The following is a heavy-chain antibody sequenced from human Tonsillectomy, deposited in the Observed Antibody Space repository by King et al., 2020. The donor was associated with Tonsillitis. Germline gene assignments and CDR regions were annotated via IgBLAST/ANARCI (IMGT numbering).Heavy chain of an antibody. D-gene: IGHD3-22*01. CDR2: IYYSGST. CDR1: GGSITTSSYY. CDR3: ARHSGYYDSSGYSYDH. J-gene: IGHJ4*02. V-gene: IGHV4-39*01. Sequence: QLQESGPGLVKPSETLSLTCTVSGGSITTSSYYWGWIRQPPGKGLEWIGSIYYSGSTYYNPSLRSRGTISVETSKNQFSLKLSSVTAADTAVYYCARHSGYYDSSGYSYDHWGQGTLVTVSS.